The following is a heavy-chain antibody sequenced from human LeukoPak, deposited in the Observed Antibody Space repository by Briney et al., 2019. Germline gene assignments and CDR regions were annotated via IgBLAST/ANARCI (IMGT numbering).Heavy chain of an antibody. CDR3: ARGLIESGAFCDY. V-gene: IGHV3-72*01. D-gene: IGHD1-26*01. CDR1: GFTFSNYY. CDR2: IRTKSKSYTT. J-gene: IGHJ4*02. Sequence: GGSLRLSCAASGFTFSNYYMDWVRQAPGKGPEWVGRIRTKSKSYTTEYAASVRGRFTISRDDSRNSMYLQMNSLKTEDTALYYCARGLIESGAFCDYWGQGTLVTVSS.